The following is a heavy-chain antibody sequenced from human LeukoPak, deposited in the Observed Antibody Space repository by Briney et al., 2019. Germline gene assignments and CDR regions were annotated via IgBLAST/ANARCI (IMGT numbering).Heavy chain of an antibody. V-gene: IGHV1-8*02. CDR2: MNPNSGNT. J-gene: IGHJ4*02. Sequence: ASVKVSCKASGYTFTSYGISWVRQATGQGLEWMGWMNPNSGNTGYAQKFQGRVAMTRNTSISTAYMELSSLRSEDTAVYYCARSRGINYGDYLDYWGQGTLATVSS. CDR1: GYTFTSYG. CDR3: ARSRGINYGDYLDY. D-gene: IGHD4-17*01.